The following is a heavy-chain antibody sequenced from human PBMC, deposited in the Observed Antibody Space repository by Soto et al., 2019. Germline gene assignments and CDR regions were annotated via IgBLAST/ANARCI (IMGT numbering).Heavy chain of an antibody. CDR2: IYSGETT. CDR3: TRDGRGLGRLSLFEY. Sequence: VGALRLSGSACGFNVNSDYMNWVRQTPGKGLEWVASIYSGETTYYADSVSGRFTISSDKSKNTLYFQLSSLRIEDTAVYYCTRDGRGLGRLSLFEYWGQGVLVTVSS. V-gene: IGHV3-53*01. CDR1: GFNVNSDY. D-gene: IGHD2-21*02. J-gene: IGHJ4*02.